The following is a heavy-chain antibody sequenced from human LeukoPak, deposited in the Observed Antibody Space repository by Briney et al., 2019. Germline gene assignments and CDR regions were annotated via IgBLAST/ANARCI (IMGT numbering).Heavy chain of an antibody. D-gene: IGHD3-3*01. CDR1: GGSISSYY. Sequence: PSETLSLTCAVSGGSISSYYWSWIRQPAGKGLEWIGRIYTSGSTNYNPSLKSRVTMSVDTSKNQFSLKLSSVTAADTAVYYCAREWMVGVVLTIDYWGQGTLVTVSS. CDR3: AREWMVGVVLTIDY. V-gene: IGHV4-4*07. CDR2: IYTSGST. J-gene: IGHJ4*02.